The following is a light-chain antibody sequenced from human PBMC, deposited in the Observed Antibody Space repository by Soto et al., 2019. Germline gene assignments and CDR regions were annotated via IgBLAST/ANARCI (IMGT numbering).Light chain of an antibody. CDR2: SAS. CDR1: QGISDR. CDR3: QHRDGYPIT. J-gene: IGKJ5*01. Sequence: DIQLTQSPSFLSASVGDRVTITCRASQGISDRLAWYQQRPGKDPNLLIHSASSLQSGVPLRFSGSGSGTEFTLTISSLQPADFATYYCQHRDGYPITFGQGTRLEMK. V-gene: IGKV1-9*01.